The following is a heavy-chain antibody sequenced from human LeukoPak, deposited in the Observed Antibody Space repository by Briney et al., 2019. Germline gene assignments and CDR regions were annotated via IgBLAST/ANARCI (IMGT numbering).Heavy chain of an antibody. D-gene: IGHD3-22*01. CDR1: GFTFSSYG. CDR2: IWYDGSNK. CDR3: ARDLELVYYDSSGYDY. J-gene: IGHJ4*02. Sequence: GSLRLSCAASGFTFSSYGMHWVRQAPGKGLEWVAVIWYDGSNKYYADSVKGRFTIPRDNSKNTLYLQMNSLRAEDTAVYYCARDLELVYYDSSGYDYWGQGTLVIVSS. V-gene: IGHV3-33*01.